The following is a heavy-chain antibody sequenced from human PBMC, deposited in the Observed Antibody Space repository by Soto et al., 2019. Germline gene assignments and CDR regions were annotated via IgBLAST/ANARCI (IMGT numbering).Heavy chain of an antibody. CDR2: IYYIGST. J-gene: IGHJ3*02. CDR1: GGSISSGDNY. CDR3: ARRPWRKAFDI. V-gene: IGHV4-30-4*01. Sequence: QVQLRESGPGLVKPSQTLSLTCTVSGGSISSGDNYWSWIRQAPGKDLEWIGYIYYIGSTYYNPSLRSRVTISMDTSNNQFSLNLSSVSAADTAVYYCARRPWRKAFDIWGQGTAVIDSS.